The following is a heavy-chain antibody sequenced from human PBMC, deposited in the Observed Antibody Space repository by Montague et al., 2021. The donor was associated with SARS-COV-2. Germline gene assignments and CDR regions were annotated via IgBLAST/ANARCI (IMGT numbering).Heavy chain of an antibody. J-gene: IGHJ4*02. CDR1: GFSLNTNA. CDR2: ISYDGTNK. D-gene: IGHD6-19*01. Sequence: SLRLSFSVSGFSLNTNAVHWVRQAPGKGLEWVAVISYDGTNKYYEESVKGRFTISRDNSKNTVYLQMDSLRPEDTAMYYCARDQWLLFPFDYWGQGTLATVSS. V-gene: IGHV3-30*04. CDR3: ARDQWLLFPFDY.